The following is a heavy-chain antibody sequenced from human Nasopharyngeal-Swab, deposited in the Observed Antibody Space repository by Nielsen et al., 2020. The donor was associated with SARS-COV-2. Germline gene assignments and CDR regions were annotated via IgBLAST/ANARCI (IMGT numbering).Heavy chain of an antibody. CDR2: LSWNSGSI. Sequence: SLKISCAASGFNFYDYAMHWVRQAPGKGLEWVSGLSWNSGSIGYADSVKGRFTISRDNAKNSLYLQMNSLRAEDTALYYCAKDSTRLFCSGGSRYSWGYYYYGMDVWGQGTTVTVSS. CDR1: GFNFYDYA. V-gene: IGHV3-9*01. J-gene: IGHJ6*02. D-gene: IGHD2-15*01. CDR3: AKDSTRLFCSGGSRYSWGYYYYGMDV.